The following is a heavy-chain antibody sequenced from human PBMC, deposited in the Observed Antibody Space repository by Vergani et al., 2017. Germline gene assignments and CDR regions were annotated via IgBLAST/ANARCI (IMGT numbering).Heavy chain of an antibody. CDR2: IYYSGST. CDR1: GFTFSSYS. V-gene: IGHV4-59*01. D-gene: IGHD3-10*01. J-gene: IGHJ3*02. Sequence: VQLVESGGGLVQPGGSLRLSCAASGFTFSSYSMNWVRQAPGKGLEWIGNIYYSGSTNYNPSLKSRVTISVDTSKNQFSLKLSSVTAADTAVYYCAREVTMVRGLSGVDAFDIWGQGTMVTVSS. CDR3: AREVTMVRGLSGVDAFDI.